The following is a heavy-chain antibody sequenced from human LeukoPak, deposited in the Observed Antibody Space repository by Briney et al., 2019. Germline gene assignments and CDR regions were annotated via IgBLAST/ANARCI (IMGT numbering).Heavy chain of an antibody. CDR3: ARRPVYYDFWSGYYREVQDAFDI. Sequence: GGSLRLSCAASGFTFSSNYMSWVRQAPGKGLEWVSVIYSGGSTYYADSVKGRFTISRDNSKNTLYLQMNSLRAEDTAVYYCARRPVYYDFWSGYYREVQDAFDIWGQGTMVTVSS. V-gene: IGHV3-66*01. CDR2: IYSGGST. J-gene: IGHJ3*02. D-gene: IGHD3-3*01. CDR1: GFTFSSNY.